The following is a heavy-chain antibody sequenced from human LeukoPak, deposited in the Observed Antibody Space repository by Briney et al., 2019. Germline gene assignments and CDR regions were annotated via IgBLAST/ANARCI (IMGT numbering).Heavy chain of an antibody. Sequence: ASVKVSCKASGGTFSSYAISWVRQAPGQGLEWMGGIIPIFGTANYAQKFQGRVTITADKSTSTAYMELSSLRSEDTAVYYCARGSAYCSGGSCYQYFDHWGQGTLVIVSS. CDR2: IIPIFGTA. CDR3: ARGSAYCSGGSCYQYFDH. V-gene: IGHV1-69*06. CDR1: GGTFSSYA. D-gene: IGHD2-15*01. J-gene: IGHJ4*02.